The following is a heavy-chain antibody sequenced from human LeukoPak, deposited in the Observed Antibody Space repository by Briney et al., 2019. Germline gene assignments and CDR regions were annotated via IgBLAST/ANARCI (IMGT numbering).Heavy chain of an antibody. CDR3: ARDGWGAFDI. V-gene: IGHV1-24*01. D-gene: IGHD7-27*01. J-gene: IGHJ3*02. CDR2: FDPEDGET. CDR1: GYTLTELS. Sequence: GASVKVSCKVSGYTLTELSMHWVRQAPGKGLEWMGGFDPEDGETIYAQKLQGRVTMTTDTSTSTAYMELRSLRSDDTAVYYCARDGWGAFDIWGQGTMVTVSS.